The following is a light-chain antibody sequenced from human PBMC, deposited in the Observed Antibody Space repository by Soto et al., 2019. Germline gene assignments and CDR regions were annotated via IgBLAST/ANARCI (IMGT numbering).Light chain of an antibody. V-gene: IGKV3-20*01. J-gene: IGKJ4*01. CDR2: GAS. Sequence: IVLSQSPGTLSFSTGERATLSCRASQSVSSSYLAWYQQKPGQAPRLLIYGASSRATGIPDRFSGSGSGTDFTLTISRLEPEDFAVYYCQQYGSSPRTFGGGTKVDIK. CDR3: QQYGSSPRT. CDR1: QSVSSSY.